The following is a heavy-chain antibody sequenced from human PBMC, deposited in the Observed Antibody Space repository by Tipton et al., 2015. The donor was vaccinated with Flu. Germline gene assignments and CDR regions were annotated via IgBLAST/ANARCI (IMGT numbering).Heavy chain of an antibody. Sequence: VQLVQSGAEVKKPGESLKISCKGSRYNFRTYWIGWVRQVPGKGLEWVGGIYPDASDTKYSPFFQGQVTFSADNSVDTGYLQWSSLEAAVTAIDFCVRQNCGGDCYPVCWGQGTLDRVSS. CDR2: IYPDASDT. CDR1: RYNFRTYW. J-gene: IGHJ4*03. V-gene: IGHV5-51*01. D-gene: IGHD2-21*02. CDR3: VRQNCGGDCYPVC.